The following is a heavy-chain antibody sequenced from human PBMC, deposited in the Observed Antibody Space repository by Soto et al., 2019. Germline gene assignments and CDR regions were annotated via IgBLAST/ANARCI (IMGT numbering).Heavy chain of an antibody. J-gene: IGHJ2*01. D-gene: IGHD5-12*01. V-gene: IGHV3-21*01. Sequence: EVQLVESGGGLVKPGGSLRLSCAASGFTFSSYSMNWVRQAPGKGLEWVSSISSSSSYIYYADSVKGRFTISRDNAKNSLYLQMNSLRAEDTAVYYCARVEGDGYTDYWYFDLWGRGTLVTVSS. CDR1: GFTFSSYS. CDR3: ARVEGDGYTDYWYFDL. CDR2: ISSSSSYI.